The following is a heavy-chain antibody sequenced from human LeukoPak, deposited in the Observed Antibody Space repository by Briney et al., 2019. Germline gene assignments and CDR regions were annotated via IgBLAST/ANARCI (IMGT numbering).Heavy chain of an antibody. V-gene: IGHV3-53*01. CDR2: IYSGGST. CDR1: GFTVSSNY. D-gene: IGHD3-22*01. J-gene: IGHJ5*02. Sequence: GGSLRLSCAASGFTVSSNYMSWVRQAPGKGLEWVSVIYSGGSTYYADSVKGRFTISRDNSKNTLYLQMNSLRAEDTAVYYCARLYYDSSGYYCLVPWGQGTLVTVSS. CDR3: ARLYYDSSGYYCLVP.